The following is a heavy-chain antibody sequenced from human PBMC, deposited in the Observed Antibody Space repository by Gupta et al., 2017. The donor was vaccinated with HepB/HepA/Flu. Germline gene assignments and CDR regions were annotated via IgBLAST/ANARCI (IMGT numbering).Heavy chain of an antibody. Sequence: QVQVVQSGAEVREPGASVKVSCKTSGLTLIGYHIHWVRQVPGQGLEWMGWVFPSNGGTKYAQKFQGRITMTRDTSITTVYMELRSLTLDDTAIYFCASEFQGTGGYSEWGQGTLVTVSS. CDR1: GLTLIGYH. CDR2: VFPSNGGT. D-gene: IGHD1-26*01. V-gene: IGHV1-2*02. J-gene: IGHJ1*01. CDR3: ASEFQGTGGYSE.